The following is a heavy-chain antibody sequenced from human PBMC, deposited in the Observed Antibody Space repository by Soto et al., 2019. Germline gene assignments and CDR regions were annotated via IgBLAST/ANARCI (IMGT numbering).Heavy chain of an antibody. V-gene: IGHV1-69*08. CDR1: GGTFSSYT. CDR2: IIPILGIA. CDR3: ARDEGLLGSGSYRGY. J-gene: IGHJ4*02. D-gene: IGHD3-10*01. Sequence: QVQLVQSGAEVKKPGSSVKVSCKASGGTFSSYTISWVRQAPGQGLEWMGRIIPILGIANYAQKFRGRVTITADKSTSTAYMELSSLRSEDTAVYYCARDEGLLGSGSYRGYWGQGTLVTVSS.